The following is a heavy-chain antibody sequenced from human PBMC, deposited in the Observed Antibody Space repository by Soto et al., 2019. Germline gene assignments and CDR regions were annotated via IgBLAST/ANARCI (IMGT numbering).Heavy chain of an antibody. CDR1: GYTFTSYG. CDR2: ISAYNGNT. CDR3: ARKGELSLEAYYYYGMDV. D-gene: IGHD3-16*02. V-gene: IGHV1-18*01. J-gene: IGHJ6*02. Sequence: ASVKVSCKASGYTFTSYGISWVRQAPGQGLEWMGWISAYNGNTNYAQKLQGRVTMTTDTSTSTAYMELRSLRSDDTAVYYCARKGELSLEAYYYYGMDVWGQGTTVTVSS.